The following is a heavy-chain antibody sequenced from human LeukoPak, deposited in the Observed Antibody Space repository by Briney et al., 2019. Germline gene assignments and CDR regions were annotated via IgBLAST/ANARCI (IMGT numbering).Heavy chain of an antibody. J-gene: IGHJ4*02. Sequence: GGSLRLSCAASGFTFSDYSMNWVRQAPGKGLEWVSSISSSSSSIYYADSVKGRFTISRDNAENSLFLQMNSQRVEDTAVYYCARGGRRWGQGTLVTVSS. CDR1: GFTFSDYS. CDR2: ISSSSSSI. V-gene: IGHV3-21*01. CDR3: ARGGRR. D-gene: IGHD6-25*01.